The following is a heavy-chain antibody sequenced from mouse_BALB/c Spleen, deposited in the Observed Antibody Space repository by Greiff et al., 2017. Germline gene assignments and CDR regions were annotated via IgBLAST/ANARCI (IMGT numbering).Heavy chain of an antibody. Sequence: VKLMESGPGLVAPSQSLSITCTVSGFSLTSYGVHWVRQPPGKGLEWLGVIWAGGSTNYNSALMSRLSISKDNSKSQVFLKMNSLQTDDTAMYYCAKSYGYDGGAMDYWGQGTSVTVSS. CDR1: GFSLTSYG. CDR2: IWAGGST. J-gene: IGHJ4*01. V-gene: IGHV2-9*02. CDR3: AKSYGYDGGAMDY. D-gene: IGHD2-2*01.